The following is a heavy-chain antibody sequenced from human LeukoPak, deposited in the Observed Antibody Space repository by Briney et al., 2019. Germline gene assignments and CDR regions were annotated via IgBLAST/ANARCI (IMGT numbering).Heavy chain of an antibody. Sequence: PGGSLRLSCAASGFTFSSYAMTWVRQAPGKGLEWVSSVSGSGGITSYADSVKGRLTISRDTSKNTLYLQMSSLRAEDTAVYYCAKNSGPGSYSTLDYWGQGTLVTVSS. CDR2: VSGSGGIT. CDR3: AKNSGPGSYSTLDY. J-gene: IGHJ4*02. V-gene: IGHV3-23*01. D-gene: IGHD3-10*01. CDR1: GFTFSSYA.